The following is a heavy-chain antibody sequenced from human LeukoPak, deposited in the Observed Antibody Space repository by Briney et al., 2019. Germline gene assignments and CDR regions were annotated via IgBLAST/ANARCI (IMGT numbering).Heavy chain of an antibody. Sequence: GGSLRLSCAASGFTFSSYAMSWVRQAPGKGLEWVSAISGSGGSTYYADSVKGRFTISRDNAKNSLYLQMNSLRAEDTAVYYCARGSGYCSSTSCSDAFDIWGQGTMVTVSS. D-gene: IGHD2-2*01. CDR2: ISGSGGST. V-gene: IGHV3-23*01. CDR1: GFTFSSYA. CDR3: ARGSGYCSSTSCSDAFDI. J-gene: IGHJ3*02.